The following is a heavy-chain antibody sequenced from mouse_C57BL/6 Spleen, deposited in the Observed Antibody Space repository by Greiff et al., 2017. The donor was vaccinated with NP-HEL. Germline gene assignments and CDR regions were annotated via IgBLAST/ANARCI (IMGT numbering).Heavy chain of an antibody. D-gene: IGHD1-1*01. V-gene: IGHV2-5*01. CDR2: IWRGGST. CDR3: ATHYGSSYVFAY. CDR1: GFSLTSYG. J-gene: IGHJ3*01. Sequence: VQLVESGPGLVQPSQSLSITCTVTGFSLTSYGVHWVRQSPGKGLEWLGVIWRGGSTDYNAAFMSRLSITKDNSKSQVFFKMNSLQADDTAIYYCATHYGSSYVFAYWGQGTLVTVSA.